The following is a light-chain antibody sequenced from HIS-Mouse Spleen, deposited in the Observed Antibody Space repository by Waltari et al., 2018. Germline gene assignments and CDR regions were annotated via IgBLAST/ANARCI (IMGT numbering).Light chain of an antibody. V-gene: IGLV1-47*01. CDR1: SSNSGSNY. CDR3: AAWDDSLSGPV. J-gene: IGLJ3*02. CDR2: RTN. Sequence: QSVLTQPPSASGTPGQRVTISCSGSSSNSGSNYVYWYQQLPGTAPKRLIYRTNQRPSGGPDRFSGSRSGTPASLAISGLRAEDEADYYCAAWDDSLSGPVFGGGTKLTVL.